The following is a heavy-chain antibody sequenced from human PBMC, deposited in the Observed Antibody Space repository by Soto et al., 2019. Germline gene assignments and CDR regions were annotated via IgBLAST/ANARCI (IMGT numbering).Heavy chain of an antibody. D-gene: IGHD4-17*01. Sequence: GESLKISCKCSGSSFATYWIGWVRQMPGKGLEWMGIIYPGDSDARYSPSFQGQVTISADKSINTAYLQWSSLKASDTAMFYCARLKWAVTYNNYFDYWGQGTLVTVSS. CDR3: ARLKWAVTYNNYFDY. CDR2: IYPGDSDA. CDR1: GSSFATYW. V-gene: IGHV5-51*01. J-gene: IGHJ4*02.